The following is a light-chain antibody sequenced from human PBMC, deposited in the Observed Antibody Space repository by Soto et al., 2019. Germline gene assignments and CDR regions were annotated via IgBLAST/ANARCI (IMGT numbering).Light chain of an antibody. CDR1: SSDVGSHNF. J-gene: IGLJ3*02. CDR3: CSDAGSLTWV. Sequence: QSVLTQPASVSGSPGQSITISCTGTSSDVGSHNFVSWYQQHPGKAPKLMIYGVRERPSGVSNRFSGYKSGNTASLTISGLKAEDESDYYCCSDAGSLTWVFGGGTKLTVL. CDR2: GVR. V-gene: IGLV2-23*02.